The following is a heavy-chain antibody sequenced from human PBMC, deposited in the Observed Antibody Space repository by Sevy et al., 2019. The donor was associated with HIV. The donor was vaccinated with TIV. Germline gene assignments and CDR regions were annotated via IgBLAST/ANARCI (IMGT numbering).Heavy chain of an antibody. V-gene: IGHV3-53*01. Sequence: GGSLRLSCAVSGFIVSSNYMTWVRQAPGKGLEWVSVIYSGDNTFYADSVRGRFTISRDNSKNTLYLQMNSLRAEDTAVYYCARGMILEGSWYGMDVWGQGTTVTVSS. CDR3: ARGMILEGSWYGMDV. J-gene: IGHJ6*02. CDR2: IYSGDNT. CDR1: GFIVSSNY. D-gene: IGHD3-3*01.